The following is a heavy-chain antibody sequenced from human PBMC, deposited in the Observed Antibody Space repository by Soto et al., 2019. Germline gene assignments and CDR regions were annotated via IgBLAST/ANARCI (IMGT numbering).Heavy chain of an antibody. CDR3: TRQVFPVGPLYYGMDV. Sequence: EVQLVESGGGLVQPGGSLKLSCAASGFTFSGSAMHWVRQASGKGLEWVGRIRSKANSYATAYAASVKGRFTISRDDSKNTAYVQMNSLKTEDTAVYYCTRQVFPVGPLYYGMDVWGQGTTVTVSS. CDR2: IRSKANSYAT. J-gene: IGHJ6*02. CDR1: GFTFSGSA. V-gene: IGHV3-73*02.